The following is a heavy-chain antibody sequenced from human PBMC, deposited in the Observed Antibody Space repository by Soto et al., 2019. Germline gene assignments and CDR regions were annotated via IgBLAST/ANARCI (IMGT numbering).Heavy chain of an antibody. J-gene: IGHJ4*02. CDR2: IYYSGST. CDR1: GGSISSGDYY. Sequence: SETLSLTCTVSGGSISSGDYYWSWIRQPPGKGLEWIGYIYYSGSTYYNPSLKSRVNISVVTSKNQFSLKLSSVIAADTAVYYCVTYYYGSGNFDYWGQGTLVTVSS. CDR3: VTYYYGSGNFDY. V-gene: IGHV4-30-4*01. D-gene: IGHD3-10*01.